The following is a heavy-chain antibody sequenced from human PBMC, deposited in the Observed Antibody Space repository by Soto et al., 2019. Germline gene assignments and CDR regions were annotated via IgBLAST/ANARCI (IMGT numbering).Heavy chain of an antibody. D-gene: IGHD3-16*02. CDR2: IYPGDSNT. CDR1: GYIFTNYW. V-gene: IGHV5-51*01. Sequence: GESLKISCKGSGYIFTNYWIAWVRQVPGKGLERMGIIYPGDSNTKYSPSFQGQITISVDKSSTTAYLQWNSLKASDTAMYYCARFPGYDYLWGNYRYMHFWGQGTLVTVSS. J-gene: IGHJ4*02. CDR3: ARFPGYDYLWGNYRYMHF.